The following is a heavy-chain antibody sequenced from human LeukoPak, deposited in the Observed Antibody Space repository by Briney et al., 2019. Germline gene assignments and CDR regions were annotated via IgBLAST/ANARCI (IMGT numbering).Heavy chain of an antibody. V-gene: IGHV3-74*01. J-gene: IGHJ4*02. CDR2: VNSDGSGT. CDR1: GFTFSTYW. CDR3: ARDRPPGGLGAFDY. Sequence: GGSLRLSCAASGFTFSTYWMHWVRQAPGKGLVWVSRVNSDGSGTTYADSVKGRFTISRDNAKNSLFLQMNSLRAEDTAVYYCARDRPPGGLGAFDYWGQGTLVTVSS. D-gene: IGHD3-16*01.